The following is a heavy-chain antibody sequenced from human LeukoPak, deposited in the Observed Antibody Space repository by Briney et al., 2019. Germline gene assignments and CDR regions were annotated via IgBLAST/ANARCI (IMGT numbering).Heavy chain of an antibody. Sequence: GGSLRLSCAASGFTFSSYGMHCVRQAPGKGLEWVAFIRYDGSNKYYADSVKGRFTISRDNSKNTLYLQMNSLRAEDTAVYYCAKDQRGLRSRDGYNVNYYYMDVWGKGTTVTISS. CDR1: GFTFSSYG. CDR2: IRYDGSNK. CDR3: AKDQRGLRSRDGYNVNYYYMDV. D-gene: IGHD5-24*01. V-gene: IGHV3-30*02. J-gene: IGHJ6*03.